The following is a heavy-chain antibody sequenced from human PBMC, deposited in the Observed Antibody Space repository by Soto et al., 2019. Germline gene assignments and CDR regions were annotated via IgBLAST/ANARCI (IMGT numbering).Heavy chain of an antibody. V-gene: IGHV3-23*01. CDR1: GFTFSSYA. CDR3: AKDVHGSGIFDY. J-gene: IGHJ4*02. D-gene: IGHD3-10*01. CDR2: ISGSGGST. Sequence: PGGSLRLSCAASGFTFSSYAMSWVRQAPGKGLEWVTAISGSGGSTYYADSVKGRFTISRDNSKNTLYLQMNSLRAEDTAVYYCAKDVHGSGIFDYWGQGTLVTVSS.